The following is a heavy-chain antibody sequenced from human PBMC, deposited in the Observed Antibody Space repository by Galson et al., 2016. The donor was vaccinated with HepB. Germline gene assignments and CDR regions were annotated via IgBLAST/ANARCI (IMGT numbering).Heavy chain of an antibody. CDR1: GFPLTNGRVG. CDR2: RYWEDDK. D-gene: IGHD1-7*01. Sequence: PALVKPTPTLTPTCTFPGFPLTNGRVGVGWIRQPPGKALEWLAPRYWEDDKRLSPSLKNRLPITKDAYKNQVVLVMANMDPVDTGTYYCARSLGTAIFDYWGQGSLVLVSS. V-gene: IGHV2-5*02. J-gene: IGHJ4*02. CDR3: ARSLGTAIFDY.